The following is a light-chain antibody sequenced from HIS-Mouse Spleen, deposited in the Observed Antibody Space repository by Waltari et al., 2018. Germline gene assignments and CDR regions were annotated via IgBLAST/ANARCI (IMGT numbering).Light chain of an antibody. CDR3: QSYDSSNVV. J-gene: IGLJ2*01. Sequence: NFMLTQPHSVSESPGKTVTISCTGSSGRIASNYVHWYQQRPGSAPTPVLYEDNQRPSGVPDRFSGSIDSSSNSASLTISGLKTEDEADYYCQSYDSSNVVFGGGTKLTVL. V-gene: IGLV6-57*02. CDR2: EDN. CDR1: SGRIASNY.